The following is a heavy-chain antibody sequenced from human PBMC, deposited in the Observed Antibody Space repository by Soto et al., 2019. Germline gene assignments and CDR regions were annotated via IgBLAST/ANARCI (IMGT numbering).Heavy chain of an antibody. V-gene: IGHV1-18*01. CDR1: GYTFTSYG. Sequence: ASVKVSCKASGYTFTSYGISWVRQAPGQGLEWMGWISAYNGNTNYAQKLQGRVTMTTDTSTSTAYMELRSLRSDDTAVYYRARGRYCSSTSCSTKPRTPFDPWGQGTLVTVSS. CDR3: ARGRYCSSTSCSTKPRTPFDP. CDR2: ISAYNGNT. J-gene: IGHJ5*02. D-gene: IGHD2-2*01.